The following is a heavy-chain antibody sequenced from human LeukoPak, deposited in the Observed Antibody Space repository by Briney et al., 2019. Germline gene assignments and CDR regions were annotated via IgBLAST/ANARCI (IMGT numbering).Heavy chain of an antibody. Sequence: SSETLSLTCTVSGGSISSSYWSWIRQPPGKRLEWIGYIYYTGSTNNNPSLKSRVTISVDTSKNQFSLRLSSVTAADTAVYYCARGWGSSWPFDYWGQGALVTVPS. J-gene: IGHJ4*02. V-gene: IGHV4-59*01. D-gene: IGHD6-13*01. CDR2: IYYTGST. CDR1: GGSISSSY. CDR3: ARGWGSSWPFDY.